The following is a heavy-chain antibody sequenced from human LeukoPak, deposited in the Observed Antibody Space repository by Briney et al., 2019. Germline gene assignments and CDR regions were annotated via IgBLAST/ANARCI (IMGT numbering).Heavy chain of an antibody. CDR3: ARSEVELYGMDV. Sequence: SETLSLTCTVSGGSTSSYYWSWIRQPPGKGLEWIGYIYYSGSTNYNPSLKSRVTISVDTSKNQLSLKLSSVTAADTAVYYCARSEVELYGMDVWGQGTTVTVSS. CDR1: GGSTSSYY. V-gene: IGHV4-59*08. J-gene: IGHJ6*02. CDR2: IYYSGST. D-gene: IGHD3-10*01.